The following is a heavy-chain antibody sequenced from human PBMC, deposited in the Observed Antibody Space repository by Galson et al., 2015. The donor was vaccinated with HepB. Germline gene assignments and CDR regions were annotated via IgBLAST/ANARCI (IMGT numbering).Heavy chain of an antibody. CDR1: GYTFTIHW. CDR3: ARRSCSTTNCYSDAFDI. CDR2: IDPGDSYT. Sequence: QSGAEVKKPGESLRISCKGSGYTFTIHWITWVRQMPGKGLEWMGRIDPGDSYTTYSPSFQGHVTISGDKSISTAYLQWSSLKASDTAIYYCARRSCSTTNCYSDAFDIWGQGTLVIISS. D-gene: IGHD2-2*02. V-gene: IGHV5-10-1*01. J-gene: IGHJ3*02.